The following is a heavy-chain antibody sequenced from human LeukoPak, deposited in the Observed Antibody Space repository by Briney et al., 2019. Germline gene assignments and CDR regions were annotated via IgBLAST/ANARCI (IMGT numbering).Heavy chain of an antibody. CDR2: IKQDGSEK. CDR3: ARDKIVGATYFDY. CDR1: GFTFSSYW. V-gene: IGHV3-7*01. D-gene: IGHD1-26*01. Sequence: GGSLRLSCAASGFTFSSYWMSWVRQAPGKGLEWVANIKQDGSEKYYVDSVKGRFTISRDNAKNSLYLQMNSLRAEDTAVYYCARDKIVGATYFDYWGQGTLVTVSS. J-gene: IGHJ4*02.